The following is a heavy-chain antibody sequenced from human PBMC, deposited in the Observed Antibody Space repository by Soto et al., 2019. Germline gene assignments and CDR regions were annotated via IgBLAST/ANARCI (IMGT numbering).Heavy chain of an antibody. J-gene: IGHJ4*02. CDR1: GFTFSSYA. Sequence: GGSLRLSCAASGFTFSSYAMSWVRQAPGKGLGWVAVVSIGGSTHYADSVRGRFTISRDNSKNTLSLQMNSLTAEDTAVYFCAKRRGAGGHFDYWGQGALVTVS. V-gene: IGHV3-23*01. CDR3: AKRRGAGGHFDY. CDR2: VSIGGST. D-gene: IGHD2-15*01.